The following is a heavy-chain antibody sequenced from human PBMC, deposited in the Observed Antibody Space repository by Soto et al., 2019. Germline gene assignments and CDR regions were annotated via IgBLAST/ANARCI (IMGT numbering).Heavy chain of an antibody. Sequence: QITLKESGPSLVKPTQTLTLTCTFFGFSLTNTGVTVGWIRQPPGQALEWLELGYWHDDKRYNPSLRNRLTIAKDTYKNRVVLTLANVGPVDTATYYCAHSHFEILTGPFDSWGRGTLVTVSS. CDR2: GYWHDDK. CDR1: GFSLTNTGVT. CDR3: AHSHFEILTGPFDS. J-gene: IGHJ5*01. V-gene: IGHV2-5*01. D-gene: IGHD3-9*01.